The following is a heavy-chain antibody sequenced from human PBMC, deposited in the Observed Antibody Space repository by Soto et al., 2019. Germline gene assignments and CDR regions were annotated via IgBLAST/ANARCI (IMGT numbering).Heavy chain of an antibody. Sequence: SETLSLTCTVSGGSINSYYWSWIRQPPGKGLEWIGYIYYSGSTNYNPSLKSRVTISVDTSKNQFSLKLSSVTAADTAVYYCARAQTGRDAFDIWGQGTMVTVSS. V-gene: IGHV4-59*01. CDR1: GGSINSYY. J-gene: IGHJ3*02. CDR2: IYYSGST. CDR3: ARAQTGRDAFDI.